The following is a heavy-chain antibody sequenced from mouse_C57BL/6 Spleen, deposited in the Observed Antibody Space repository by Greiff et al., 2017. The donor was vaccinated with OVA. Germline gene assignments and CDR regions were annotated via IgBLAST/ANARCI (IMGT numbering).Heavy chain of an antibody. D-gene: IGHD1-1*01. CDR3: ARNKESSPYYCDY. J-gene: IGHJ2*01. CDR1: GFSLTSYG. V-gene: IGHV2-2*01. Sequence: VKLMESGPGLVQPSQSLSITCTVSGFSLTSYGVHWVRQSPGKGLEWLGVIWSGGSTDYNAAFISRLSISKDNSKSQVFFKMNSLQADDTAIYYCARNKESSPYYCDYWGQGTTLTVSS. CDR2: IWSGGST.